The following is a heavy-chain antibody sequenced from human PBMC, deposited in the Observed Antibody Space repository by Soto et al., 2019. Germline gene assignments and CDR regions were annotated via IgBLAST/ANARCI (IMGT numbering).Heavy chain of an antibody. CDR2: IYYSGST. V-gene: IGHV4-31*03. CDR3: ARVRYYYDSSGQSNWFDP. J-gene: IGHJ5*02. Sequence: PSETLSLTCTVSGGSISSISHSWGWIRQHPGKGLEWIGYIYYSGSTYYNPSLKSRVTISVDTSKNQFSLKLSSVTAADTAVYYCARVRYYYDSSGQSNWFDPWGQGTLVTVSS. D-gene: IGHD3-22*01. CDR1: GGSISSISHS.